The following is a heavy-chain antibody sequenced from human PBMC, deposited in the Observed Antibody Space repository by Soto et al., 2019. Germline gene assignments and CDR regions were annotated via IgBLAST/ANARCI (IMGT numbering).Heavy chain of an antibody. D-gene: IGHD2-15*01. J-gene: IGHJ4*02. Sequence: SETLSLTCAVSGGSISSGGYSWSWIRQPPGKGLEWIGYTYHSGSTYYNPSLKSRVTISVDTSKNQFSLKLSSVTAADTAVYYCAREPYCSGGSCYRTSFDYWGQGTLVTVSS. CDR1: GGSISSGGYS. V-gene: IGHV4-30-2*05. CDR3: AREPYCSGGSCYRTSFDY. CDR2: TYHSGST.